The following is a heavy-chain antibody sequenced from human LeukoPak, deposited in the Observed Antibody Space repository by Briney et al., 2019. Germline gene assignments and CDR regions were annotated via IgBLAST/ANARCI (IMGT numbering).Heavy chain of an antibody. J-gene: IGHJ4*02. Sequence: SGTLSLTCGVSGGSVINTNWWTWVRQPPGKGLEWIGGVHLDGRTNYNPSLESRLTMSVDVSENQVSLKLTSVTAAGTAVYYCAREGGFYRPLDYSGQGTLVTVSS. CDR1: GGSVINTNW. CDR3: AREGGFYRPLDY. CDR2: VHLDGRT. V-gene: IGHV4-4*02. D-gene: IGHD3-3*01.